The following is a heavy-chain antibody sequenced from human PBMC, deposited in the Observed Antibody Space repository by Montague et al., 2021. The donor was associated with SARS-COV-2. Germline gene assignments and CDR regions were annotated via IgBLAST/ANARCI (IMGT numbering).Heavy chain of an antibody. V-gene: IGHV4-38-2*02. D-gene: IGHD1-26*01. CDR1: GYSISSGDY. CDR2: IYRNGNT. CDR3: ARVLGSGSYQFDY. J-gene: IGHJ4*02. Sequence: SETLSLTCTVSGYSISSGDYWGWIRQPPGKGLEWIGRIYRNGNTYYNPSLKSRVTISVDTSKNQFSLQLSSVTAADTALYYCARVLGSGSYQFDYWGQGTLVTVSS.